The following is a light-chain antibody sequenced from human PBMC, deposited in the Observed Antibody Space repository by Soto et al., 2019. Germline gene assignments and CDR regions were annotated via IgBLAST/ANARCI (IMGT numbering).Light chain of an antibody. CDR2: KAS. CDR3: QHYHSHPRT. J-gene: IGKJ1*01. Sequence: DIQMTQSPATLSASEGDRVTITCRASQSIGGWLAWYQRKPGKTPKLLIYKASNLETGVPSRFSGSGAGTDFPILISSLQPDDFATYYLQHYHSHPRTFGQGTKVEIK. V-gene: IGKV1-5*03. CDR1: QSIGGW.